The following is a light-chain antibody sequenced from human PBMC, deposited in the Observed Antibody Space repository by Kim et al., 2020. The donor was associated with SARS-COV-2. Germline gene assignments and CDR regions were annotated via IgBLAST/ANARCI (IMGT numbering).Light chain of an antibody. CDR2: GAS. J-gene: IGKJ1*01. Sequence: EIVLTQSPGTLSLSPGERATLSCRASQSVSRSYLAWYQQRPGQAPRLLIYGASSRATGVPDRFSGSGSGTDFTLTITRLEPEDFAVYYCQQYGNSPHTFGQGTKVDIK. V-gene: IGKV3-20*01. CDR1: QSVSRSY. CDR3: QQYGNSPHT.